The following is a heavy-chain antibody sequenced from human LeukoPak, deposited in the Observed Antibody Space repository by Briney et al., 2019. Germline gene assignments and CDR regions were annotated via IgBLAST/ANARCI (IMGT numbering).Heavy chain of an antibody. CDR2: IIPIFGTA. Sequence: AVKVSCKASGGTFSSYAISWVRQAPGQGLEWMGGIIPIFGTANYAQKFQGRVTITADESTSTAYMELSSLRSEDTAVYYCARGLGDGYYYYMDVWGKGTTVTVSS. D-gene: IGHD2-21*01. J-gene: IGHJ6*03. CDR3: ARGLGDGYYYYMDV. CDR1: GGTFSSYA. V-gene: IGHV1-69*01.